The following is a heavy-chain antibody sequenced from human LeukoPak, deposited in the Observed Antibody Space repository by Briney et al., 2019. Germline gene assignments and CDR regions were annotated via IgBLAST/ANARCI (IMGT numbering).Heavy chain of an antibody. Sequence: SETLSLTCAVYGGSFSAYYWSWIRQPPGKGLEWIGEINHSGSTNYNPSLKSRVTISVDTSKNQFSLNLSSVTAADTAVYYCARMWGYCSGGNCYYYGLDVWGQGTTVTVSS. J-gene: IGHJ6*02. V-gene: IGHV4-34*01. CDR1: GGSFSAYY. CDR2: INHSGST. CDR3: ARMWGYCSGGNCYYYGLDV. D-gene: IGHD2-15*01.